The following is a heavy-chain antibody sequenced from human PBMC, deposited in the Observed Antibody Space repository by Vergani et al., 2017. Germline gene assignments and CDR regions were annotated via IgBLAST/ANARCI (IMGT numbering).Heavy chain of an antibody. CDR3: AKKIEGYQLLSWFDP. CDR1: GFTFSSYA. V-gene: IGHV3-23*04. J-gene: IGHJ5*02. Sequence: EVQLVESGGGLVQPGGSLRLSCAASGFTFSSYAMSWVRQAPGKGLEWVSVVSGSGGTTSYADSVKGRFTISRDNSKNTLYLQMNSLRAEDTAVYYCAKKIEGYQLLSWFDPWGQGTLVTVSS. D-gene: IGHD2-2*01. CDR2: VSGSGGTT.